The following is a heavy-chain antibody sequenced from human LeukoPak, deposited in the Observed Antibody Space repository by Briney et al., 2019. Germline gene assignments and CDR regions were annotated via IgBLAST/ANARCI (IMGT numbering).Heavy chain of an antibody. CDR1: GFTFSSYS. Sequence: PGGSLRLSCAASGFTFSSYSMSWVRQAPGKGLEWVSYISSSSSTIYYADSVKGRFTISRDNAKNSLYLQMNSLRAEDTAVYYCARDLICSGGSCYRPSWFDPWGQGTLVTVSS. D-gene: IGHD2-15*01. CDR3: ARDLICSGGSCYRPSWFDP. CDR2: ISSSSSTI. V-gene: IGHV3-48*01. J-gene: IGHJ5*02.